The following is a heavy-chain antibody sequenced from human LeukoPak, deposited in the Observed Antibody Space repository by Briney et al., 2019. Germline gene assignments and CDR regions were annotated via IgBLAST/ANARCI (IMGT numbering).Heavy chain of an antibody. Sequence: PGGSLRLSCAASGFTFSNYWMQWVRQVPGKGLVWVSRIASDGSSPTYADSVKGRFTVSRDNAKNALYLEMNSLRAEDTAIYYCARILKDWGQGTLVTVSS. J-gene: IGHJ4*02. CDR3: ARILKD. V-gene: IGHV3-74*01. CDR1: GFTFSNYW. CDR2: IASDGSSP.